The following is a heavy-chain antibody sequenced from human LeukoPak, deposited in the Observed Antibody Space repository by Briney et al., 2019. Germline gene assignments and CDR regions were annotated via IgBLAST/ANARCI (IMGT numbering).Heavy chain of an antibody. V-gene: IGHV4-59*01. Sequence: PSETLSLTCTVSGGSIRDFYWSWIRQSPQRGLEFIGYIQNSGSTEYNPSLKSRVTISVDTSKNQFSLKLKPVTAADTAVYYCASLAVPFGWYGGSYYWYMDVWGKGTTVTVSS. D-gene: IGHD6-19*01. CDR2: IQNSGST. J-gene: IGHJ6*03. CDR3: ASLAVPFGWYGGSYYWYMDV. CDR1: GGSIRDFY.